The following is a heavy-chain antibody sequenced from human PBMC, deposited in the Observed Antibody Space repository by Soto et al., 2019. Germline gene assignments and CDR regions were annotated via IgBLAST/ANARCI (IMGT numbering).Heavy chain of an antibody. D-gene: IGHD2-15*01. Sequence: SETLSLTCTVSGDSISSGAYYWSWIRQPPGKGLEWIGYIYHSGATYYNPSLESRVTMSVDTSKNQFSLRLSSVTAADTAVYYCARDGGYATVDCRGQGSSLTVSS. CDR1: GDSISSGAYY. J-gene: IGHJ4*02. CDR2: IYHSGAT. V-gene: IGHV4-30-4*01. CDR3: ARDGGYATVDC.